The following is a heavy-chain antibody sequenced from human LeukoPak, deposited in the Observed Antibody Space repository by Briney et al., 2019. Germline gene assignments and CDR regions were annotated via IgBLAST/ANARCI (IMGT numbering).Heavy chain of an antibody. CDR1: GYTFTGYY. CDR2: INPSGGST. CDR3: ARDSYGDYVFGDY. D-gene: IGHD4-17*01. V-gene: IGHV1-46*01. J-gene: IGHJ4*02. Sequence: ASVKVSCKASGYTFTGYYMHWVRQAPGQGLEWMGWINPSGGSTSYAQKFQGRVTMTRDTSTSTDYMELSSLRSEDTAVYYCARDSYGDYVFGDYWGQGTLVTVSS.